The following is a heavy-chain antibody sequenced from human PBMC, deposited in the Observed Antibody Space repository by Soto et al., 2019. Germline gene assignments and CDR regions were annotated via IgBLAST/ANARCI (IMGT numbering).Heavy chain of an antibody. V-gene: IGHV4-31*03. CDR3: ARDRGRITMVRGLFGHYNWFDP. J-gene: IGHJ5*02. CDR1: GGSISSGDYY. D-gene: IGHD3-10*01. Sequence: SETLSLTCTVSGGSISSGDYYWSWIRQHPGKGLEWIGYIYYSGSTYYNPSLKSRVTISVDTSKNQFSLKLSSVTAADTAVYYCARDRGRITMVRGLFGHYNWFDPWGQGTLVTVSS. CDR2: IYYSGST.